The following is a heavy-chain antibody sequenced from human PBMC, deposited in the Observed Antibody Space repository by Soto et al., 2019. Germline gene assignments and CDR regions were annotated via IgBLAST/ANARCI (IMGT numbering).Heavy chain of an antibody. Sequence: SETLSLTCAVYGGSFSGYYWSWIRQPPGKGLEWIGEINHSGSTNYNPSLKSRVTISVDTSKNQFSLKLSSVTAADTAVYYCARASLMPAAMMRAPYYFDYWGQGTLVTVSS. D-gene: IGHD2-2*01. J-gene: IGHJ4*02. CDR2: INHSGST. V-gene: IGHV4-34*01. CDR3: ARASLMPAAMMRAPYYFDY. CDR1: GGSFSGYY.